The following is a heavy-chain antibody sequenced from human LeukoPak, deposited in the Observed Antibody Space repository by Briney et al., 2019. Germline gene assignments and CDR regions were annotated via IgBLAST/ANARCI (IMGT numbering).Heavy chain of an antibody. CDR3: AKVNCSGGSCYSLDY. V-gene: IGHV3-23*01. Sequence: GGSLRLSCAASGFTFSSYAMSWVRQAPGKGLEWVSAISGSGGSTYYADSVKGRFTISRDNSKNTLYLQMNSLRAEDTAVYYCAKVNCSGGSCYSLDYWGQGTLVTVSS. D-gene: IGHD2-15*01. CDR1: GFTFSSYA. J-gene: IGHJ4*02. CDR2: ISGSGGST.